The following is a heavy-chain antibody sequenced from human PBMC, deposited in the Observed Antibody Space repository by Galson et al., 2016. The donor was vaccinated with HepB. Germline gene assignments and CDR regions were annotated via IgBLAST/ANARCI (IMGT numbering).Heavy chain of an antibody. CDR1: GYTFTGYY. CDR2: INPNSGGT. D-gene: IGHD3-3*01. V-gene: IGHV1-2*02. CDR3: AREWRITIFGVVPPYDAFDI. Sequence: SVKVSCKASGYTFTGYYIHWVRQAPGQGLEWMGWINPNSGGTNFAQKLQGKVTMTRGTSISTAYMELSRLRSDDTAVYYCAREWRITIFGVVPPYDAFDIWGQGTMVTVSS. J-gene: IGHJ3*02.